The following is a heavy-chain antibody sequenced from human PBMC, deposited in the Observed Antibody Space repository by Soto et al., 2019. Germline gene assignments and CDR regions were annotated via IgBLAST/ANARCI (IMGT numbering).Heavy chain of an antibody. CDR2: TYYRSKWYN. V-gene: IGHV6-1*01. CDR1: GDSVSSNSAA. CDR3: ARSGYDLVYYYYGMDV. J-gene: IGHJ6*02. Sequence: SQTLSLTCAISGDSVSSNSAAWNWIRQSPSRGLEWLGRTYYRSKWYNDYAVSVKSRITINPDTSKNQFSLQLNSVTPEDTAVYYCARSGYDLVYYYYGMDVWGQGTTVTVSS. D-gene: IGHD5-12*01.